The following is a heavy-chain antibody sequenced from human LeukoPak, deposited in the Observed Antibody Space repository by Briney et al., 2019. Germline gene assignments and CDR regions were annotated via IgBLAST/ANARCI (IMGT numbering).Heavy chain of an antibody. Sequence: GGSLRLSCAASRFNVSSNFMSWVRQAPGKGPEWVSVIYSGGSTQYADSVKGRFTVSRDKSKNTLFLQMNSLRAEDTAVYYRASVYHSFWGQGTRVTVSS. CDR3: ASVYHSF. CDR2: IYSGGST. CDR1: RFNVSSNF. V-gene: IGHV3-66*01. J-gene: IGHJ4*02. D-gene: IGHD2-8*01.